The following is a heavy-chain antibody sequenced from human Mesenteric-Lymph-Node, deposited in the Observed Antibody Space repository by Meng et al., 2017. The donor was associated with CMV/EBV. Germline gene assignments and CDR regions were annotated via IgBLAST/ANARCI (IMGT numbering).Heavy chain of an antibody. CDR3: ARIYYSGNFRQDS. V-gene: IGHV4-31*02. J-gene: IGHJ4*02. Sequence: SCGSISSGVYYCSCIRQHPAKGLEWFGYIYYSGTTFYCPSPQNRLITSSDTSKNQFSLKLPAVTAADTAIYYCARIYYSGNFRQDSWGQGTLVTVSS. D-gene: IGHD4-23*01. CDR1: CGSISSGVYY. CDR2: IYYSGTT.